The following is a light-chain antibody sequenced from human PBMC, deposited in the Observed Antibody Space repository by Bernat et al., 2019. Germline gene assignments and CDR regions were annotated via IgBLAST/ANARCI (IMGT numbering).Light chain of an antibody. CDR1: QNINNY. Sequence: DIQMTQSPSSLSASVGDRVTITRRASQNINNYLNWYQQKPGEAPNLLIYAASSLQSGVPSRLSGSGSGTDFTLTISSLQPEDLANYYCQQSRSWPYTFGQGTKLGIK. CDR2: AAS. V-gene: IGKV1-39*01. CDR3: QQSRSWPYT. J-gene: IGKJ2*01.